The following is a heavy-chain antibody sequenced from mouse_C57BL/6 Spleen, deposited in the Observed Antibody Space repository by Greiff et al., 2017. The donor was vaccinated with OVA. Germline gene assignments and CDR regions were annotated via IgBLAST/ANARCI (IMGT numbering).Heavy chain of an antibody. J-gene: IGHJ4*01. CDR1: GYAFSSSW. V-gene: IGHV1-82*01. D-gene: IGHD1-1*01. Sequence: QVQLQQSGPELVKPGASVKISCKASGYAFSSSWMNWVKQRPGKGLEWIGRIYPGDGDTNYNGKFKGQATLTADKSSSTAYMQLSSLTSEDTAVYFCAKLREDAMDYWGQGTSVTVSS. CDR2: IYPGDGDT. CDR3: AKLREDAMDY.